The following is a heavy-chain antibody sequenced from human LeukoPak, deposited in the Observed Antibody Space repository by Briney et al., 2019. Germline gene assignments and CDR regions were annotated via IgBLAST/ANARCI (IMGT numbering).Heavy chain of an antibody. CDR2: ISAYNGNT. Sequence: ASVKVSCKASGYAFTSYGISWVRQAPGQGLEWMVWISAYNGNTKYAQKFQGRVTMTTDTSTSTAYMELRSLRSDDTAVYYCARVATNWFDPWGQGTLVTVSS. V-gene: IGHV1-18*01. CDR3: ARVATNWFDP. CDR1: GYAFTSYG. J-gene: IGHJ5*02.